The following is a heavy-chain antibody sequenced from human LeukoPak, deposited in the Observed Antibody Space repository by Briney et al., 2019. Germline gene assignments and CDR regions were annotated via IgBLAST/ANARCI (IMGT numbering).Heavy chain of an antibody. Sequence: SKTLSLTCTVSGGSISSYYWSWIRQPPGKGLEWIGHIYYSGSTNYNPSLKSRVTISVDTSKNQFSLKLSSVTAADTAVYYCARFYYDSSGYTSDYWGQGTLVTVSS. V-gene: IGHV4-59*01. D-gene: IGHD3-22*01. CDR2: IYYSGST. J-gene: IGHJ4*02. CDR1: GGSISSYY. CDR3: ARFYYDSSGYTSDY.